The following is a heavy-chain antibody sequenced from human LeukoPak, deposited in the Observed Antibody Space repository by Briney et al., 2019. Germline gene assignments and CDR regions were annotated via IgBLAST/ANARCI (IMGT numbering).Heavy chain of an antibody. CDR1: GFTVSPDN. CDR3: TKRSRGYYDY. J-gene: IGHJ4*02. Sequence: GGSLRLSCAASGFTVSPDNKSWVRQVPGKGLEWVSVVYSGNDGTNYADSVRGRFTIARDDSKNMVYLQMNNLRLEDAAVYYCTKRSRGYYDYWGQGTLVTVSS. CDR2: VYSGNDGT. V-gene: IGHV3-66*02. D-gene: IGHD3-10*01.